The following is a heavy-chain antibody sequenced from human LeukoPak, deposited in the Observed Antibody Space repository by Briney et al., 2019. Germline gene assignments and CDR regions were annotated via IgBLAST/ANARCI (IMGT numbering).Heavy chain of an antibody. V-gene: IGHV1-2*04. J-gene: IGHJ4*02. D-gene: IGHD3-9*01. CDR2: INPNSGGT. CDR3: ARGGPTTRLTYDILTGYPDY. CDR1: GYTFTGYY. Sequence: ASVKVSCTASGYTFTGYYMHWVRQAPGQGLEWMEWINPNSGGTNYTQKFQGWVTMTRDTSISTAYMELSRLRSDDTAVYYCARGGPTTRLTYDILTGYPDYWGQGTLVTVSS.